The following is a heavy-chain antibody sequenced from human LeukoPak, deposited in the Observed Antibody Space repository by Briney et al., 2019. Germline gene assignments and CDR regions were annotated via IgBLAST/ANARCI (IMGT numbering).Heavy chain of an antibody. CDR2: IESKTDGGTT. CDR3: TTGGYSYATGDY. Sequence: GGSLRLSCAASGFTLSNAWMSWVRQAPGKGLEWVGRIESKTDGGTTDYAAPVKGRFTISRDDSKNTLYLQMNSLKTEDTAVYYCTTGGYSYATGDYWGQGTLVTVSS. D-gene: IGHD5-18*01. V-gene: IGHV3-15*04. CDR1: GFTLSNAW. J-gene: IGHJ4*02.